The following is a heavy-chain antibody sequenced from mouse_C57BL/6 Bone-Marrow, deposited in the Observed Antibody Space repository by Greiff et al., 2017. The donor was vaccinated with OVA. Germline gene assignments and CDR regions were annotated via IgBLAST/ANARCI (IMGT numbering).Heavy chain of an antibody. CDR2: IDPSDSYT. V-gene: IGHV1-69*01. CDR3: ARSLYYVDY. CDR1: GYTFTSYW. Sequence: VQLQQPGAELVMPGASVKLSCKASGYTFTSYWMHWVKQRPGQGLEWIGEIDPSDSYTNYNQKFKGKSTLTVDKSSSTAYMQLSSLTSEDSAVYYCARSLYYVDYWGQGTTLTVSS. D-gene: IGHD6-5*01. J-gene: IGHJ2*01.